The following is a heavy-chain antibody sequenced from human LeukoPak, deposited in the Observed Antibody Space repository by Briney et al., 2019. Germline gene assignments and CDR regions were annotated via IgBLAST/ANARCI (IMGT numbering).Heavy chain of an antibody. J-gene: IGHJ4*02. D-gene: IGHD3-3*01. CDR1: GFTFSSYA. Sequence: GGSLRLSCAASGFTFSSYAMSWVRQAPGKGLEWVSAISGSGGSTYYADSVKGRFTISRDNSKNTLYPQMNSLRAEDTAVYYCAKNLHDFWSGYTFDYWGQGTLVTVSS. CDR2: ISGSGGST. CDR3: AKNLHDFWSGYTFDY. V-gene: IGHV3-23*01.